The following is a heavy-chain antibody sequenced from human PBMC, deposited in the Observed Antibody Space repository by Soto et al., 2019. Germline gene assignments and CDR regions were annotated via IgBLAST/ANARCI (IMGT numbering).Heavy chain of an antibody. V-gene: IGHV3-23*01. CDR2: ISGSGGST. CDR1: GFTFSSYA. CDR3: ANASSLSFDY. Sequence: GGSLRLSCAASGFTFSSYAMSWVRQAPGKGLECVSAISGSGGSTYYADSVKGRFTISRDNSKNTLYLQMNSLRAADTAVYYCANASSLSFDYWGQGTLVTVSS. J-gene: IGHJ4*02. D-gene: IGHD6-13*01.